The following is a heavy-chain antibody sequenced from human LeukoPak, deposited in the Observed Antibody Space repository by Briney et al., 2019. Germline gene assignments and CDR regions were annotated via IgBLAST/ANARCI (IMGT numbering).Heavy chain of an antibody. D-gene: IGHD6-19*01. CDR2: IYSGDNT. V-gene: IGHV3-53*01. J-gene: IGHJ4*02. Sequence: PGGSLRLSCAASGFTLSSNYMSWVRQAPGKGLEWVSLIYSGDNTYYADSVKGRFTISRDNSKNTLYLQMNSLTAEDTAVYYCATRSVAGSWSAFDYWGQGTLVTVSS. CDR3: ATRSVAGSWSAFDY. CDR1: GFTLSSNY.